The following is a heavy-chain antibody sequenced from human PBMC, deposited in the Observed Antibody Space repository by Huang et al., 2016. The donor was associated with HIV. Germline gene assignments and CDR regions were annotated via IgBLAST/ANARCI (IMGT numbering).Heavy chain of an antibody. V-gene: IGHV1-69*13. CDR1: GGTFNNA. CDR2: NIPIVGTP. CDR3: ARGAPDLDSHLDH. J-gene: IGHJ4*02. Sequence: QVQLVQSGAAVKKPGSSVTVSCKVSGGTFNNAISWVRPAPGQGLEWMGGNIPIVGTPNDARKLQGRVTITADESTSIAYMELSSLRSEDTAVYYWARGAPDLDSHLDHWGQGTLVTVSS. D-gene: IGHD3-3*01.